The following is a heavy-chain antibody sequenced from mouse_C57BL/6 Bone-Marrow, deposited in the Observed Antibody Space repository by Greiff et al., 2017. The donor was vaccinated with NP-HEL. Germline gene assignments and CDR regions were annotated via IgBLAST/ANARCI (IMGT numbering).Heavy chain of an antibody. CDR1: GFTVSDYG. V-gene: IGHV5-15*01. Sequence: EVHLVESGGGLVQPGGSLKLSCAASGFTVSDYGMAWVRQAPRKGPEWVAFISNLAYSIYYADTVTGRFTISRENAKTTLYLEMSSLRSEDTAMYYCARQTTVVPYWYFDVWGTGTTVTVSS. D-gene: IGHD1-1*01. CDR3: ARQTTVVPYWYFDV. CDR2: ISNLAYSI. J-gene: IGHJ1*03.